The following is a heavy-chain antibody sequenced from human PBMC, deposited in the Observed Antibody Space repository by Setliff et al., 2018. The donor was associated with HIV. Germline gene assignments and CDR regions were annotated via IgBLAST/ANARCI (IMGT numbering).Heavy chain of an antibody. CDR1: GYSISSGYY. CDR3: ARRSIVGVARGFYYYNLDV. Sequence: SETLSLTCAVSGYSISSGYYWGWIRQPPGKGLEWIGSIYHGGTTYYNPSLRSRVTISEDTSKNQFSLKLSSVTAADTAVYYCARRSIVGVARGFYYYNLDVWGQGTTVTVSS. CDR2: IYHGGTT. J-gene: IGHJ6*02. V-gene: IGHV4-38-2*01. D-gene: IGHD1-26*01.